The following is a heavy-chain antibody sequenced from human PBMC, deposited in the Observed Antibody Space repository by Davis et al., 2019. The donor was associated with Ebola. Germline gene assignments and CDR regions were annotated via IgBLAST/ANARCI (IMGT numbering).Heavy chain of an antibody. CDR1: GFTVSSNY. D-gene: IGHD3-10*01. Sequence: GGSLRLSCAASGFTVSSNYMSWVRQAPGKGLEWVSVIYSGGSTYYADSVKGRFTISRDNSKNTPYLQMNSLRAEDTAVYYCAREELLCFGELFRPYGMDVWGKGTTVTVSS. CDR3: AREELLCFGELFRPYGMDV. V-gene: IGHV3-53*01. CDR2: IYSGGST. J-gene: IGHJ6*04.